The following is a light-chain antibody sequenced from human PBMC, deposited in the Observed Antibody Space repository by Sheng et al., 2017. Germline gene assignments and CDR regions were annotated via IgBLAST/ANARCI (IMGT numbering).Light chain of an antibody. CDR2: AAS. CDR1: QYINNK. CDR3: QQYGNS. Sequence: EIVMTQSPATLSLSPRERATLSCRASQYINNKLAWYQQKPGQAPRLLIYAASSRATGIPDRFSGSGSGTDFTLTISRLEPEDFVLYYCQQYGNSFGQGTKLEIK. J-gene: IGKJ2*01. V-gene: IGKV3-20*01.